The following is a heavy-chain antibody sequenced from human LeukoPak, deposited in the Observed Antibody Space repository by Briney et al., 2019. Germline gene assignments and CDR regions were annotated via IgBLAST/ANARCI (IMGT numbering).Heavy chain of an antibody. CDR3: ARSRYDYPLDY. Sequence: PSETLSLTCTVSGGSISSYCWSWIRQPPGKGLEWIGYIYYSGSTNYNPSLKSRVTISVDTSKNQFSLKLSSVTAADTAVYYCARSRYDYPLDYWGQGTLVTVSS. D-gene: IGHD4-11*01. J-gene: IGHJ4*02. CDR2: IYYSGST. V-gene: IGHV4-59*01. CDR1: GGSISSYC.